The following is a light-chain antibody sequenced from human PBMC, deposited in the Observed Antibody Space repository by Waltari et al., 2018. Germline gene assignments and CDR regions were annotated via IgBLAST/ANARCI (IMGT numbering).Light chain of an antibody. V-gene: IGLV2-8*01. J-gene: IGLJ2*01. CDR1: SRDVGGIDY. Sequence: QSALTQPPSASGSPGPSVPISCTGTSRDVGGIDYVSWYQLHPGKAPKLLIYEVAKRPSGVPDRFSGSKSANTASLTVSDLQPEDEADYYCSSYGGSNNVLFGGGTKLTVL. CDR2: EVA. CDR3: SSYGGSNNVL.